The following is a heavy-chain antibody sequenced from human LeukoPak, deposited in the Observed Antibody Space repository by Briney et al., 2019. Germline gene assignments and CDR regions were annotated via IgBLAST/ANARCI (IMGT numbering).Heavy chain of an antibody. D-gene: IGHD3-10*01. CDR3: ARGMYGSGSYSAH. CDR1: ADTFTNFF. CDR2: IDPDSGDT. V-gene: IGHV1-2*02. Sequence: GASVKLSCKASADTFTNFFMHWVRQAPGQGFEWMGSIDPDSGDTKIAEKFKGRVTMTRDTSSSTAYMGVMSLRSDDTGVYYCARGMYGSGSYSAHWGQGSLVIVSS. J-gene: IGHJ4*02.